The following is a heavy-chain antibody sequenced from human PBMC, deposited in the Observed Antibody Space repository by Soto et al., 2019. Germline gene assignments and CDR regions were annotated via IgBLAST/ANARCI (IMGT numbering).Heavy chain of an antibody. D-gene: IGHD3-10*01. CDR3: AKDSEVYGSGSSTDS. V-gene: IGHV3-30*18. J-gene: IGHJ4*02. CDR2: ISYDGSNS. CDR1: GFTFSSYG. Sequence: VQLVESGGGVVHPGRSLRLSCAASGFTFSSYGMHWVRQAPGKGLEWVAVISYDGSNSDAANPVKGPFTISRANSKNTLYLQMNSLRVEDTAFYYCAKDSEVYGSGSSTDSWGLGALVTVSS.